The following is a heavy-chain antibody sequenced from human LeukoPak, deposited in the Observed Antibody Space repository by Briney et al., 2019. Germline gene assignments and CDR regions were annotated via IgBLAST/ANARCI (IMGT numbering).Heavy chain of an antibody. CDR3: ARGYHEETYYYDSSGYYPSVYFDY. J-gene: IGHJ4*02. D-gene: IGHD3-22*01. Sequence: PSETLSLTCTVSGGSISSSSYYWSWTRQPAGTGLEWIGRIYASGSTNYNPSLKSRVTISVDTSKNQFSLKLSSVTAADTAVYYCARGYHEETYYYDSSGYYPSVYFDYWGQGTLVTVSS. V-gene: IGHV4-61*02. CDR2: IYASGST. CDR1: GGSISSSSYY.